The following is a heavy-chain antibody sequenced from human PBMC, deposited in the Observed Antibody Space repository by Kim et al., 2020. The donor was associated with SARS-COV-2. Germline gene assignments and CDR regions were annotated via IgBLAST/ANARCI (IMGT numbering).Heavy chain of an antibody. Sequence: GGSLRLSCEASGFTFSDYYMSWIRQTPGKGLEWISYISSSIDYTKYADSVKGRFTISRDNAKNSLYLQMNSLRAEDTAAYYCARVEYGSSSWYYFDYWG. CDR3: ARVEYGSSSWYYFDY. CDR1: GFTFSDYY. CDR2: ISSSIDYT. V-gene: IGHV3-11*05. J-gene: IGHJ4*01. D-gene: IGHD6-13*01.